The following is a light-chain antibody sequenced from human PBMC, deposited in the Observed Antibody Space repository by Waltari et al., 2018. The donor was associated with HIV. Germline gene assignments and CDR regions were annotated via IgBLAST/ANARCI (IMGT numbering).Light chain of an antibody. Sequence: QSALTQPPSVSGAPGQRVTISCTGNRSNIGAGYFVHWYQHLPGTAPKLLVYSDINRPSGVPVLFAGAKSGTSAALVITGVQAEDEADYYCQSYDSSLRASVFGGGTKLTVL. V-gene: IGLV1-40*01. J-gene: IGLJ2*01. CDR2: SDI. CDR1: RSNIGAGYF. CDR3: QSYDSSLRASV.